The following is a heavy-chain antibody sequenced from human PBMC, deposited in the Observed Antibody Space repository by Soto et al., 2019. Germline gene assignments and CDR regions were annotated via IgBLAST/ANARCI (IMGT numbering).Heavy chain of an antibody. J-gene: IGHJ4*02. V-gene: IGHV3-33*01. D-gene: IGHD2-15*01. CDR3: ARGDGTSWQRGSEVYFFDH. Sequence: QVQLVESGGGVVQPGRSLRLSCSASGFRLINYAMHWARQAPGKGLEWVAALWYDESNKYYADSVKGRFTISRDNSENTMYLKTNSLKADDTAVYFWARGDGTSWQRGSEVYFFDHWGQGTLVTVSS. CDR2: LWYDESNK. CDR1: GFRLINYA.